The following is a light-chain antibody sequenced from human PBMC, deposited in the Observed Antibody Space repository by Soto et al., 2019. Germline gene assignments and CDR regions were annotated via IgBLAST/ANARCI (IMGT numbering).Light chain of an antibody. CDR2: AAS. CDR3: LPSSLLRT. V-gene: IGKV3-15*01. CDR1: ESVSTN. J-gene: IGKJ1*01. Sequence: GAVSLSAEDRATLSCRASESVSTNLAWYQQKAGQAPRLLIYAASTRATGIPARFSGSGSGTEFTLTISSLQSEDFAVYLCLPSSLLRTFGQGTKVDIK.